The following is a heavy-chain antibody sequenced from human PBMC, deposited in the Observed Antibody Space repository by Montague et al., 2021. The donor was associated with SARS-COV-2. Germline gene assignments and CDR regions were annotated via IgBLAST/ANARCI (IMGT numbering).Heavy chain of an antibody. D-gene: IGHD4-23*01. V-gene: IGHV2-70*01. CDR1: GFSLSTSGMC. CDR3: ARSYGTTVVTRAFDY. Sequence: PALVKPTQTLTLTCTFSGFSLSTSGMCVSWIRQPPGKALEWLTLIDWDDDKYYSTSLKTRLTISKDTSKNRVVLTMTNMDPVDTATYYCARSYGTTVVTRAFDYWGQGTLSPSPQ. CDR2: IDWDDDK. J-gene: IGHJ4*02.